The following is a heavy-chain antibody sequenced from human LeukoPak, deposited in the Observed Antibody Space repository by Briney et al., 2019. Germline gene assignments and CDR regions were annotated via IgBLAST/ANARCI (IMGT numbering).Heavy chain of an antibody. V-gene: IGHV4-30-2*01. CDR1: GGSISSGGYY. CDR2: IYHSGST. J-gene: IGHJ3*02. Sequence: KSSQTLSLTCTVSGGSISSGGYYWSWIRQPPGKGLEWIGYIYHSGSTYYNPSLKSRVTISVDRSKNQFSLKLSSVTAADTAVYYCARDIRSSAFDIWGQGTMVTVSS. D-gene: IGHD6-13*01. CDR3: ARDIRSSAFDI.